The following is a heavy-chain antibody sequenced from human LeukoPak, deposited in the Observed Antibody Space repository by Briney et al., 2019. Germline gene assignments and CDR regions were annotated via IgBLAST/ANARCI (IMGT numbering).Heavy chain of an antibody. V-gene: IGHV4-59*08. J-gene: IGHJ4*02. CDR2: IYYSGST. CDR1: GDSSSSYY. D-gene: IGHD2-21*02. CDR3: ARSYCGGDCSLYYFDY. Sequence: SETLSLTCTVSGDSSSSYYWSWIRQFPGKGLEWIGYIYYSGSTNYNPSLKSRVTISVDTSKNQFSLKLSSVTAADTAVYYCARSYCGGDCSLYYFDYWGQGTLVTVSS.